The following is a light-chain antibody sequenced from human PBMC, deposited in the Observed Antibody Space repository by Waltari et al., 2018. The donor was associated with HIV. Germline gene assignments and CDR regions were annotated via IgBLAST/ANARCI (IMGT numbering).Light chain of an antibody. J-gene: IGKJ1*01. CDR1: ENIRDY. V-gene: IGKV1-39*01. CDR2: SAS. Sequence: DIQMTQSPSSLSASVGDRVTITCRASENIRDYVNWYQQRPGKAPKLLMYSASSLLRGVPSRFSGSGSVTDFTLTITNLQPEDFATYSCQQNYNMPPTFGQGTRLEV. CDR3: QQNYNMPPT.